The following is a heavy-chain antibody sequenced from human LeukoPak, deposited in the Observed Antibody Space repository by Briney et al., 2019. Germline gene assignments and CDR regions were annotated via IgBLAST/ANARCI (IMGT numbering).Heavy chain of an antibody. CDR1: GLTFSRYA. V-gene: IGHV3-23*01. CDR2: ISESGSGT. J-gene: IGHJ4*02. CDR3: AKDIAQGYTFGSIEQDY. Sequence: PGGSLRPSCAVSGLTFSRYAMSWVRQAPGKGLEWVSAISESGSGTYYADSVKGRFTISRDNSKDTLSLQMNSLRAEDTAVYYCAKDIAQGYTFGSIEQDYWGQGTLVTVSS. D-gene: IGHD5-18*01.